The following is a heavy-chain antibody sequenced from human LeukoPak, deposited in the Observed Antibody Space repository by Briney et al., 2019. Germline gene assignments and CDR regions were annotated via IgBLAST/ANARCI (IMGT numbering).Heavy chain of an antibody. CDR3: ARSRLSGINDAFDI. D-gene: IGHD3-3*01. CDR2: ISGRGGVT. Sequence: PGGSLRLSCAASGFTFSSYAMSWVRQAPGKGLEWVSAISGRGGVTYYADSVKGRFTISRDNSKNTLYLQMNSLRAEDTAVYYCARSRLSGINDAFDIWGQGTMVTVSS. CDR1: GFTFSSYA. J-gene: IGHJ3*02. V-gene: IGHV3-23*01.